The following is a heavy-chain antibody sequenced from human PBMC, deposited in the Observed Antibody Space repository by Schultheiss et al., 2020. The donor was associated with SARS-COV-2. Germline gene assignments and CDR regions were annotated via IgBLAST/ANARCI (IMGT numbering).Heavy chain of an antibody. CDR3: AREGHYYDSSGYYPGNYYFDY. CDR1: GFTFSSYW. J-gene: IGHJ4*02. Sequence: GGSLRLSCAASGFTFSSYWMSWVRQAPGKGLEWVANIKQDGSEKYYVDSVKGRFTISRDNAKNSLYLQMNSLRAEDTAVYYCAREGHYYDSSGYYPGNYYFDYWGQGTLVTVSS. CDR2: IKQDGSEK. V-gene: IGHV3-7*03. D-gene: IGHD3-22*01.